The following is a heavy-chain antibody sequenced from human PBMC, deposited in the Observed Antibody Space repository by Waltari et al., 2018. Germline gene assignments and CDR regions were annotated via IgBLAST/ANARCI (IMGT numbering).Heavy chain of an antibody. V-gene: IGHV3-30*18. CDR3: AKANRHSGQDNWFDP. CDR1: GLIFSNYG. J-gene: IGHJ5*02. D-gene: IGHD2-15*01. CDR2: ISFDGLDK. Sequence: QGQLVASGGGVVQPGRSLRLTCTASGLIFSNYGMHWVRQAPGKGLEWVAVISFDGLDKRYADSVKGRFTISRDNSKNTLFLELNSLTTDDTGVYFCAKANRHSGQDNWFDPWGHGAPVTVSS.